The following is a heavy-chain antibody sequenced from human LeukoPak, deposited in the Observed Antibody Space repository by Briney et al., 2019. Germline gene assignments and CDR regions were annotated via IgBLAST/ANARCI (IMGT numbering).Heavy chain of an antibody. CDR2: ISSSSSYI. V-gene: IGHV3-21*01. CDR3: ARVGGCGGPVDY. Sequence: GGSLRLSCAASGFTFSSYSMNWVRQAPGKGLEWVSSISSSSSYIYYADSVKGRFTISRDNAKNSLYLQMNSLRAEDTAVYYCARVGGCGGPVDYWGQGTLVTVSS. D-gene: IGHD3-16*01. CDR1: GFTFSSYS. J-gene: IGHJ4*02.